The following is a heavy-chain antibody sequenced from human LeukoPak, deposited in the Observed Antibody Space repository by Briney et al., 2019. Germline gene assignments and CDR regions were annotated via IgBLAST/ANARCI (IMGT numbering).Heavy chain of an antibody. J-gene: IGHJ4*02. CDR2: ISGSGGST. CDR3: AKDQGYDSSGYYDY. D-gene: IGHD3-22*01. CDR1: GFTFSSYA. V-gene: IGHV3-23*01. Sequence: PGGSLRLSCAASGFTFSSYAMSWVRQAPGKGLEWVSAISGSGGSTYYADSVKGRFTISRDNSKNTLYLQMNSLRAEDTAVYYCAKDQGYDSSGYYDYWGQGTLVTVSS.